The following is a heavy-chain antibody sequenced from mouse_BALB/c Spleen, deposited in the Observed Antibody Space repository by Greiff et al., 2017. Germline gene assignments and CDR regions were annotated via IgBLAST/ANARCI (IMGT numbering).Heavy chain of an antibody. CDR1: GFAFSSYD. Sequence: EVMLVESGGGLVKPGGSLKLSCAASGFAFSSYDMSWVRQTPEKRLEWVAYISSGGGSTYYPDTVKGRFTISRDNAKNTLYLQMSSLKSEDTAMYYCARRIYYGNPHAMDYWGQGTSVTVSS. CDR3: ARRIYYGNPHAMDY. J-gene: IGHJ4*01. D-gene: IGHD2-1*01. CDR2: ISSGGGST. V-gene: IGHV5-12-1*01.